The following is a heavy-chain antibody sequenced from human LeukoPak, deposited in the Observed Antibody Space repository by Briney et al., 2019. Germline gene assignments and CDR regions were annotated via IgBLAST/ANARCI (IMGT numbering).Heavy chain of an antibody. D-gene: IGHD3-10*01. J-gene: IGHJ5*02. V-gene: IGHV3-30*18. Sequence: GGSLRLSCATSGFTFSSYGMHWVRQAPGKGLEWVAVISYDGSNKYYADSVKGRFTISRDNSKNTLYLQMNSLRAEDTAVYYCANNRGPFDPWGQGTLVTVSS. CDR2: ISYDGSNK. CDR1: GFTFSSYG. CDR3: ANNRGPFDP.